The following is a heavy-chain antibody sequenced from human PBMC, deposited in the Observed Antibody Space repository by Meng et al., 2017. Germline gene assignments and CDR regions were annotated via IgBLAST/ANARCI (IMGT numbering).Heavy chain of an antibody. Sequence: GHVAVAGGGLIQLGGSLSLSLTASGFSVTTSYMSWVRQAPGKGLEWVSVIYSGGSTYYADSVKGRFSISRDNSKNTLYLQMNSLRAEDTAVYFCARDSSSGWYHNYWGQGTLVTVSS. J-gene: IGHJ4*02. CDR2: IYSGGST. CDR1: GFSVTTSY. D-gene: IGHD6-19*01. CDR3: ARDSSSGWYHNY. V-gene: IGHV3-53*01.